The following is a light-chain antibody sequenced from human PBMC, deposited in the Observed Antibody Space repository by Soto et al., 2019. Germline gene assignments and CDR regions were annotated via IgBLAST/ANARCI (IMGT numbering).Light chain of an antibody. J-gene: IGKJ1*01. V-gene: IGKV1-5*03. CDR3: QHYNSYSEA. CDR2: KAS. CDR1: QTISSW. Sequence: DIQMTQSPSTLSGSVGDRVTITCRASQTISSWLAWYQQKPGKAPKLLIYKASTLKSGVPSRFRGSGSGTEFTLTISSLQPDDFATYYCQHYNSYSEAFGQGNKVELK.